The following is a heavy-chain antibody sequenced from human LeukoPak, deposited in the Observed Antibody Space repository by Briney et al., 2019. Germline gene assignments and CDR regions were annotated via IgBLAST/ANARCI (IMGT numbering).Heavy chain of an antibody. CDR2: ISAYNGNT. D-gene: IGHD1-26*01. Sequence: VASVKVSCKASGYTFTSYVIRWVRQAPGQGLEWMGWISAYNGNTNYAQKLQGRVTMPTDTSTSTAYMELRSLRSDDTAVYYCARGKSPPVWAPSDYWGQGTLVTVSS. V-gene: IGHV1-18*01. CDR3: ARGKSPPVWAPSDY. J-gene: IGHJ4*02. CDR1: GYTFTSYV.